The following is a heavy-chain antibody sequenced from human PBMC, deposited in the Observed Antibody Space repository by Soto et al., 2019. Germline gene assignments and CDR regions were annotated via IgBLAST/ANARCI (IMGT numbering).Heavy chain of an antibody. J-gene: IGHJ5*02. CDR3: ARPSILTWRFDP. Sequence: SETLSLTCTVSGGSISSSSYYWGWIRQPPGKGLEWIGSIYYSGSTYYNPSLKSRVTISVDTSKNQFSLKLSSVTAADTAVYYCARPSILTWRFDPWGQGTLVTVSS. D-gene: IGHD3-9*01. CDR2: IYYSGST. CDR1: GGSISSSSYY. V-gene: IGHV4-39*01.